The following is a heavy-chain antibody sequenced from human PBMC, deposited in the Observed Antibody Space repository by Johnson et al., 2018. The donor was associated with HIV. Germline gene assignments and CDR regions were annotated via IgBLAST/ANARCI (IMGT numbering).Heavy chain of an antibody. Sequence: QVQLVESGGGLVKPGGSLRLSCAASGFTFSDYYMSWIRQAPGKGLEWVSYISSSGSTIYYADSVKGRFTISRDNAKNSLYLQMNSLRAEDTAVYFCVRDAFDDRDASVRFGGAGFAIWGQGTVVTVSS. CDR3: VRDAFDDRDASVRFGGAGFAI. J-gene: IGHJ3*02. CDR2: ISSSGSTI. CDR1: GFTFSDYY. D-gene: IGHD3-16*01. V-gene: IGHV3-11*04.